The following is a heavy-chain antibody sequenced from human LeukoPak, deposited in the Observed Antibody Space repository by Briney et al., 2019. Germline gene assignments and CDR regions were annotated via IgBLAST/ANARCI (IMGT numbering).Heavy chain of an antibody. J-gene: IGHJ3*02. CDR1: GFTFSSYW. V-gene: IGHV3-74*01. CDR2: INSDGSST. CDR3: ARDGDIVVVVDAFDI. D-gene: IGHD2-15*01. Sequence: PGGSLRLSCAASGFTFSSYWMHWVRQAPGKGLVWVSRINSDGSSTSYADSVKGRFTISRDNAKNTLYLQMNSLRAEDTAVYYCARDGDIVVVVDAFDIWGQGTMVTVSS.